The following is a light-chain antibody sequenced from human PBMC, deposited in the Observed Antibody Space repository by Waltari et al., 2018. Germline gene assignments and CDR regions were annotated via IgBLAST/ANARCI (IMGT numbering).Light chain of an antibody. V-gene: IGLV2-14*03. CDR1: SRDVGAYNS. CDR3: SSYTTSSTLVV. J-gene: IGLJ2*01. Sequence: QSALTQPASVSGSPGQSITISCTGTSRDVGAYNSVPLYQQHPCKVPKLMIYDVSNRPSGVSNRFSGSKSGNTASLTVSGLQAEDEADYYCSSYTTSSTLVVFGGGTKLTVL. CDR2: DVS.